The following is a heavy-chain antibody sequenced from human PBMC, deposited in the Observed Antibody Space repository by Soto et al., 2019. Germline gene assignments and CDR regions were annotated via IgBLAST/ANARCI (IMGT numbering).Heavy chain of an antibody. D-gene: IGHD5-18*01. Sequence: PSETLPHTWTVSGGSISSYYWSWIRQPPGKGLEWIGYIYYSGSTNYNPSLKSRVTISVDTSKNQFSLKLSSVTAADTAVYYCARRGYSYGSFFDYWGQGTLLTVSS. V-gene: IGHV4-59*01. CDR2: IYYSGST. CDR3: ARRGYSYGSFFDY. CDR1: GGSISSYY. J-gene: IGHJ4*02.